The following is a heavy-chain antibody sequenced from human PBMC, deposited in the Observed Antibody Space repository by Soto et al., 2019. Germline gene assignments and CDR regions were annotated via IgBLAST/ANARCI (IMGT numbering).Heavy chain of an antibody. V-gene: IGHV3-48*03. D-gene: IGHD1-26*01. CDR3: ARAFIVGETSGYYYYYYGMDV. CDR1: GFTFSSYE. J-gene: IGHJ6*02. Sequence: PGGSLRLSCAASGFTFSSYEMNWVRQAPGKGLEWVSYISSSGSTIYYADSVKGRFTISRDNAKNSLYLQMNSLRAEDTAVYYCARAFIVGETSGYYYYYYGMDVWGQGTTVTVSS. CDR2: ISSSGSTI.